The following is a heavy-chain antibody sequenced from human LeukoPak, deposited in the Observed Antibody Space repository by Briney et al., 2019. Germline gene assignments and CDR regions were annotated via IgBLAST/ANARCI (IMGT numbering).Heavy chain of an antibody. J-gene: IGHJ4*02. CDR3: ARQRGYCSSTSCYTDY. Sequence: GGSLKTPRKGFGSRFTGYWIAWVRQMPGKGLDWRGIIYPSDSDTRYSPSFQGQAPSSADKTTSTAYLQWSSLKASDTAMYYCARQRGYCSSTSCYTDYWGQGTLVTVSS. CDR2: IYPSDSDT. V-gene: IGHV5-51*01. D-gene: IGHD2-2*02. CDR1: GSRFTGYW.